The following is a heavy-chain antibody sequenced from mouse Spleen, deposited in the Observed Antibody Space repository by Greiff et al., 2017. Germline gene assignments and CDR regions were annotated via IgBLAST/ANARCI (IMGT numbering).Heavy chain of an antibody. CDR2: ISTGGGST. D-gene: IGHD1-1*01. CDR3: ARHKDYYGSTHYAMDY. Sequence: EVKLVESGGGLVKPGGSLKLSCAASGFTFSSYTMSWVRQTPEKRLAWVAYISTGGGSTYYPDTVKGRFTISRDNAKNTLYLQMSSLKSEDTAMYYGARHKDYYGSTHYAMDYWGQGTSVTVSS. J-gene: IGHJ4*01. CDR1: GFTFSSYT. V-gene: IGHV5-12-2*01.